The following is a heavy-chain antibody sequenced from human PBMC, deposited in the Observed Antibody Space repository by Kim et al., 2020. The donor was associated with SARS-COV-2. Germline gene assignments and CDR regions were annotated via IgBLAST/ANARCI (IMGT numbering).Heavy chain of an antibody. Sequence: SETLSLTCTVSGGSISSSSYYCGWIRPPPGKGLEWIGSIYYSGSTYYTPSLKRRVTISVDTSKNQFSLLLTSVAAADTALYCCASRYYYGSGRYFDYFD. CDR3: ASRYYYGSGRYFDYFD. CDR1: GGSISSSSYY. J-gene: IGHJ4*01. CDR2: IYYSGST. V-gene: IGHV4-39*01. D-gene: IGHD3-10*01.